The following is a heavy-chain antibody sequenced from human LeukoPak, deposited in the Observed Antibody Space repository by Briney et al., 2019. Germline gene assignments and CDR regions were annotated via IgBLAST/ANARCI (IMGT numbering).Heavy chain of an antibody. D-gene: IGHD1-26*01. J-gene: IGHJ4*02. CDR2: IKQDGSEK. CDR3: ARSGGSYRLDY. Sequence: GGSLRLSCAASGFTFSSYWMSWVRQAPGKGLEWVANIKQDGSEKYYVDSVKGRFTISRDNAKNSLYLQMNGLRAEDTAVYYCARSGGSYRLDYWGQGTLVTVSS. CDR1: GFTFSSYW. V-gene: IGHV3-7*01.